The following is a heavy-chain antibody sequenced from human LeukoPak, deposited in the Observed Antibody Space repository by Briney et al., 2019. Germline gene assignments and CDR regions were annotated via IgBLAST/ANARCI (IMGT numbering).Heavy chain of an antibody. J-gene: IGHJ5*02. CDR3: ARSRAFNSGAFDP. Sequence: PSEILSLTCIVSGGSISSYYWSWIRQPPGKGLEWIGYIYYSGSTNYNPSLKSRVTISVDTSKNQFSLRLNSVTAADTAVYYCARSRAFNSGAFDPWGQGSLVTVSS. D-gene: IGHD1-26*01. CDR1: GGSISSYY. CDR2: IYYSGST. V-gene: IGHV4-59*01.